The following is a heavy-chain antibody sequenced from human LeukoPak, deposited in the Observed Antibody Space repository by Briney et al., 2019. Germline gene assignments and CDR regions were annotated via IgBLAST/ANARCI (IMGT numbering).Heavy chain of an antibody. CDR1: GFTFSSYS. V-gene: IGHV3-48*01. J-gene: IGHJ4*02. Sequence: TGGSLRLSCAASGFTFSSYSMNWVRQAPGKGLEWVSYISSSTIYYADSVKGRFTISRDNSKNTLYLQMNSLRGEDTALYYCAREWTYSSGWSASGYWGQGTLVTVSS. D-gene: IGHD6-19*01. CDR3: AREWTYSSGWSASGY. CDR2: ISSSTI.